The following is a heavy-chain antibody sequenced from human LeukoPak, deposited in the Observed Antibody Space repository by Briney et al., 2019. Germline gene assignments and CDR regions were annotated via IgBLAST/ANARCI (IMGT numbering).Heavy chain of an antibody. V-gene: IGHV3-23*01. D-gene: IGHD6-13*01. CDR3: AKDRAAAGTYFDY. Sequence: GGSLRLSCAASGFTFSSYAMSWVRQAPGKGLGWVSAISGSGGSTYYADSVKGRFTISRDNSKNTLYLQMNSLRAEDTAVYYCAKDRAAAGTYFDYWGQGTLVTVSS. CDR2: ISGSGGST. CDR1: GFTFSSYA. J-gene: IGHJ4*02.